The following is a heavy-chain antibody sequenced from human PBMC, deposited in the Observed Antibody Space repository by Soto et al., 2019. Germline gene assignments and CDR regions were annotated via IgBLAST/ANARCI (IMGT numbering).Heavy chain of an antibody. CDR2: INGDGSTI. J-gene: IGHJ3*02. CDR1: GFNFGPFW. D-gene: IGHD6-13*01. V-gene: IGHV3-74*03. CDR3: LRDRGYTDSFYM. Sequence: PGGSLRLSCPASGFNFGPFWMHWVRQAPGKGLVWVSHINGDGSTIVYADSVKGRFTISRDNAQSTLYLQMSSLRVDDTAVYFFLRDRGYTDSFYMWGPGTMVPVSS.